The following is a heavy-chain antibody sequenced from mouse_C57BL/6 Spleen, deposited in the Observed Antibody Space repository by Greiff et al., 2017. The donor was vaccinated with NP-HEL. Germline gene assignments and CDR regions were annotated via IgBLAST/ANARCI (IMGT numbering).Heavy chain of an antibody. CDR1: GFTFSDYY. J-gene: IGHJ2*01. V-gene: IGHV5-16*01. CDR3: ARGGEDYAFDY. CDR2: INYDGSST. D-gene: IGHD2-4*01. Sequence: DVKLVESEGGLVQPGSSMKLSCTASGFTFSDYYMAWVRQVPEKGLEWVANINYDGSSTYYLDSLKSRFIISRDNAKNILYLQMSSLKSEDTATYYCARGGEDYAFDYWGQGTTLTVSS.